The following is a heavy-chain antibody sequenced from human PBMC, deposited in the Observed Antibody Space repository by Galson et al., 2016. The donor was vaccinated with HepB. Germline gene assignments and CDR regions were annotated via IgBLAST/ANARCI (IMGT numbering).Heavy chain of an antibody. V-gene: IGHV5-51*01. J-gene: IGHJ4*02. CDR3: ARGLAATRFDY. CDR2: IYPGDSDT. CDR1: GYSFTNYW. Sequence: QSGAEVKKPGESLKISCKGSGYSFTNYWIGWVRQMPGKGLEWMGIIYPGDSDTRYSPSFEGQVTMSADKSLSIAYLQWSSLKASDTAIYYCARGLAATRFDYWGQGTMVTVSS. D-gene: IGHD6-25*01.